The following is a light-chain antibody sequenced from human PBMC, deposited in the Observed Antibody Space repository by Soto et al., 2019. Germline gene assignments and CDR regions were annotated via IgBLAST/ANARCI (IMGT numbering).Light chain of an antibody. J-gene: IGKJ1*01. V-gene: IGKV3-20*01. CDR3: QHYGSLPWT. Sequence: EIVLTQSPGTLSLSPGERATLSCRASQIVSSIYLAWFQQKPGQAPRLLIYAASSRTTGVPDRFSGSGSGTDFTLTIRRLEPEDFAVYYCQHYGSLPWTFGQGTRVEIK. CDR2: AAS. CDR1: QIVSSIY.